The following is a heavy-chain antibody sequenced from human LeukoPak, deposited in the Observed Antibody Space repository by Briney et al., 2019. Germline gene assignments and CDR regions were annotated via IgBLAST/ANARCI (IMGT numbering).Heavy chain of an antibody. CDR1: GASISSYY. CDR3: ARPSSTRRWYFDL. CDR2: ISYSGST. Sequence: PSETLSLTCTVSGASISSYYWSWIRQPPGRGLEWIAYISYSGSTNYNPSLKSRVTISVDTSKNQFSLKLTSVTAADTAVYYCARPSSTRRWYFDLWGRGTLVTVSS. V-gene: IGHV4-59*01. J-gene: IGHJ2*01. D-gene: IGHD2-2*01.